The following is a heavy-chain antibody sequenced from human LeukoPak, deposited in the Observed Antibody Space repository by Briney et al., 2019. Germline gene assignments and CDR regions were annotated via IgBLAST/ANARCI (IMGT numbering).Heavy chain of an antibody. J-gene: IGHJ6*03. CDR1: GGSISSYY. CDR2: IYYSGST. V-gene: IGHV4-59*12. CDR3: ASHRYYYYYMDV. Sequence: PSETLSLTCTVSGGSISSYYWSWIRQPPGKALEWIGSIYYSGSTYYNPSLKSRVTISVDTSKNQFSLKLSPVTAADTAVYYCASHRYYYYYMDVWGKGTTVTVSS.